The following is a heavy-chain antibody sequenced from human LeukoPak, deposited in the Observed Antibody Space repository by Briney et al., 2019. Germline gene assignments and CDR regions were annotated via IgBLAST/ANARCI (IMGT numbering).Heavy chain of an antibody. CDR2: ISDSGVSI. V-gene: IGHV3-48*03. CDR3: VRGRHSANNYGGDY. CDR1: GFTFSAYE. J-gene: IGHJ4*02. D-gene: IGHD5-12*01. Sequence: GGSLRLSCATAGFTFSAYEMNWVRQAPGKGLEWISYISDSGVSIHYADSVRGRFSISRDNAKDALLLQMNTLRAEDTAVYYCVRGRHSANNYGGDYWGQGTLVTVSS.